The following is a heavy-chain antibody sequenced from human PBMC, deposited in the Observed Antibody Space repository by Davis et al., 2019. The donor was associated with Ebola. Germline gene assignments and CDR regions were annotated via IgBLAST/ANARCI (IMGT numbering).Heavy chain of an antibody. Sequence: PGGSLRLSCEVSGFSFRNYGMHWVRQAPGKGLQWVALISPDGSNRWYADSVRGRLTTSRDNSKNTLYLQVNSLRPDDTAVYYCARDGTGWYPGDYWGQGTLVTVSS. CDR2: ISPDGSNR. J-gene: IGHJ4*02. V-gene: IGHV3-30-3*01. D-gene: IGHD6-19*01. CDR3: ARDGTGWYPGDY. CDR1: GFSFRNYG.